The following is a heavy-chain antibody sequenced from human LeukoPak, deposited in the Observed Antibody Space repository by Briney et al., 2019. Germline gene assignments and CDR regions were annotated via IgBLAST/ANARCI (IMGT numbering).Heavy chain of an antibody. CDR1: EFTFSSYW. J-gene: IGHJ6*02. V-gene: IGHV3-74*01. CDR3: AREEGLGDFWSGHYNGMDV. Sequence: GGSLRLSCAASEFTFSSYWMHWVRQVPGKGLVWVSRINSDGSSRSYADSVKGRFTISRDNAKNTPYLQMNSLRAEDTAVYYCAREEGLGDFWSGHYNGMDVWGQGTTVTVSS. D-gene: IGHD3-3*01. CDR2: INSDGSSR.